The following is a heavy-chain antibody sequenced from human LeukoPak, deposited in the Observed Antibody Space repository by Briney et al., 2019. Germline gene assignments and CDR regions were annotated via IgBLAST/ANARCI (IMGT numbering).Heavy chain of an antibody. D-gene: IGHD3-10*01. CDR3: ARNYGSGTNYFDY. CDR1: GGSFSGYY. CDR2: INHSGST. V-gene: IGHV4-34*01. J-gene: IGHJ4*02. Sequence: PSETLSLTCAVYGGSFSGYYWSWIRQPPGKGLEGIGEINHSGSTNYNPSLKSRVTISVDTSKNQFSLKLSSVTAADTAVYYCARNYGSGTNYFDYWGQGTLVTVSS.